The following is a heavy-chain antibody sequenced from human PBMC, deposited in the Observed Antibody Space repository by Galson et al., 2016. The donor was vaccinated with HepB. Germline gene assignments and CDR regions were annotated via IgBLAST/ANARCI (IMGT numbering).Heavy chain of an antibody. V-gene: IGHV5-10-1*01. Sequence: QSGAEVKKPGESLRISCQGSGFSFTTYWISWVRQMPGKGLEWMGRIDPRDSYTNYSPSFQGHVTISADKSISTAYLHWSNLKASDTAMYYRARESSGDYPFDYWGQGTLVTVSS. CDR3: ARESSGDYPFDY. J-gene: IGHJ4*02. CDR2: IDPRDSYT. CDR1: GFSFTTYW. D-gene: IGHD3-22*01.